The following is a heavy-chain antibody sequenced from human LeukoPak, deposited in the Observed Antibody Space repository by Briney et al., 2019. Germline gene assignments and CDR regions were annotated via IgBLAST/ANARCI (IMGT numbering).Heavy chain of an antibody. J-gene: IGHJ4*02. Sequence: SETLSLTCTVSGGSISSSSYYWGWIRQPPGEGLEWIGSIYYTGSTYYSPSLKSRVTISAGTSKNEFSLKLSSVAAADTAVYYCTSEISSASNYWGQRTLGTVSS. CDR2: IYYTGST. CDR3: TSEISSASNY. D-gene: IGHD6-6*01. V-gene: IGHV4-39*01. CDR1: GGSISSSSYY.